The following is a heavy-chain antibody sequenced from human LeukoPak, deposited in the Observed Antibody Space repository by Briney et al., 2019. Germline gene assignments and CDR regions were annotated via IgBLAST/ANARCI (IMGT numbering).Heavy chain of an antibody. V-gene: IGHV4-59*01. CDR2: IYYSGST. J-gene: IGHJ4*02. D-gene: IGHD3-22*01. Sequence: SETLSLTCTVSGGSISSYYWSWIRQPPGKGLEWIGYIYYSGSTNYNPSLKSRVTISVDTSKNQFSLKLSSVTAADTAVCYCARGGSSDYYDSSGYYGSFDYWGQGTLVTVSS. CDR1: GGSISSYY. CDR3: ARGGSSDYYDSSGYYGSFDY.